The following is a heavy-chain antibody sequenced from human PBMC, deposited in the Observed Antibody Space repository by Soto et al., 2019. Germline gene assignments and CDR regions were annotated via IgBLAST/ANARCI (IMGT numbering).Heavy chain of an antibody. CDR3: ARLFADYDFWSGYYKSRGYYYYGMDV. CDR1: GGSISSSSYY. D-gene: IGHD3-3*01. J-gene: IGHJ6*02. Sequence: ETLSLTCTVSGGSISSSSYYWGWIRQPPGKGLEWIGSIYYSGSTYYNPSLKSRVTISVDTSKNQFSLKLSSVTAADTAVYYCARLFADYDFWSGYYKSRGYYYYGMDVWGQGTTVTVSS. V-gene: IGHV4-39*01. CDR2: IYYSGST.